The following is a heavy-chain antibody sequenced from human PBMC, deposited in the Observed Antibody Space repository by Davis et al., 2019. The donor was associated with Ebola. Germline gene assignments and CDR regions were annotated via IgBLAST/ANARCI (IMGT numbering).Heavy chain of an antibody. CDR2: IYHSGST. Sequence: SETLSLTCTVSGGSISSSYWSWIRQPPGKGLEWIGIIYHSGSTYYNPSLKSRVTISVDTSKNQFSLKLSSVTAADTAVYYCARKLGIVGAFDIWGQGTMVTVSS. J-gene: IGHJ3*02. V-gene: IGHV4-59*12. CDR1: GGSISSSY. CDR3: ARKLGIVGAFDI. D-gene: IGHD7-27*01.